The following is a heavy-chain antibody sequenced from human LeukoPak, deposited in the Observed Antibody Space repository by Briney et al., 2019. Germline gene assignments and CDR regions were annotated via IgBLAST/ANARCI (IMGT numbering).Heavy chain of an antibody. D-gene: IGHD1-26*01. CDR3: AGTGSYFRY. CDR2: TYYRSKWFI. CDR1: GDSVSSNSAT. V-gene: IGHV6-1*01. Sequence: SRTLSLTCAISGDSVSSNSATWNWIRQSPSRGLEWLGRTYYRSKWFIDYAVSVKGRITINPDTSKNQFSLQLNSVTPEDTAVYYCAGTGSYFRYWDQGSLVTVSS. J-gene: IGHJ4*02.